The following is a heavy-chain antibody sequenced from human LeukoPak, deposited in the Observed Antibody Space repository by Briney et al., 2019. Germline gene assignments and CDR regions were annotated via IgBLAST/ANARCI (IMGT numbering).Heavy chain of an antibody. CDR1: GGSISSYY. Sequence: SETLSLTCTVSGGSISSYYWSWIRQPPGKGLEWIGYIYYSGSTNYNPSLKSRVTISVDTSKNQFSLKLSSVTAADTAVYYCAREELRGEYYFDYWGQGTLVTVSS. CDR3: AREELRGEYYFDY. V-gene: IGHV4-59*01. CDR2: IYYSGST. J-gene: IGHJ4*02. D-gene: IGHD1-26*01.